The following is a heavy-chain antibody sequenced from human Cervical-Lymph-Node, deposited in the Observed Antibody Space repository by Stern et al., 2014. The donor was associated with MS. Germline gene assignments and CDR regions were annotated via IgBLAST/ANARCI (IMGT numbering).Heavy chain of an antibody. Sequence: EVQLVQSGAEVKKPGESLKISCKGSGYNFTTYWIAWVRQMPGRGLEWMGLIYPGDSQTRYSPSFQGHVTMSADTSISPAYLQWSSLKASDTAIYYCARPSNSGLFLHHWGQGTLVTVSS. CDR3: ARPSNSGLFLHH. J-gene: IGHJ1*01. CDR2: IYPGDSQT. CDR1: GYNFTTYW. V-gene: IGHV5-51*01. D-gene: IGHD6-19*01.